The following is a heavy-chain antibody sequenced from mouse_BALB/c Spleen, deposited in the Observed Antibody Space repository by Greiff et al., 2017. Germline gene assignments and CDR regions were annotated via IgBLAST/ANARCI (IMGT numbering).Heavy chain of an antibody. CDR1: GYSITSDYA. CDR3: ARRSVPDY. Sequence: EVKLQESGPGLVKPSQSLSLTCTVTGYSITSDYAWNWIRQFPGNKLEWMGYISYSGSTSYNPSLKSRISITRDTSKNQFFLQLNSVTTEDTATYYCARRSVPDYWGQGTSVTVSS. V-gene: IGHV3-2*02. CDR2: ISYSGST. D-gene: IGHD6-1*01. J-gene: IGHJ4*01.